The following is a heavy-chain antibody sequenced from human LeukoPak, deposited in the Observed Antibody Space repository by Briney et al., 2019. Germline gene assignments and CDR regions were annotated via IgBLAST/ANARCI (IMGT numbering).Heavy chain of an antibody. CDR3: ARVLRYCSGGNCYSGGLGYMDV. V-gene: IGHV3-48*04. CDR1: GFTFSSYG. Sequence: GGSLRLSCAASGFTFSSYGMHWVRQAPGKGLEWVSSISRSGSTKYYADSVKGRFTISRDNAKNSLFLQMNSLRAEDTAVYYCARVLRYCSGGNCYSGGLGYMDVWGKGTTVTISS. CDR2: ISRSGSTK. J-gene: IGHJ6*03. D-gene: IGHD2-15*01.